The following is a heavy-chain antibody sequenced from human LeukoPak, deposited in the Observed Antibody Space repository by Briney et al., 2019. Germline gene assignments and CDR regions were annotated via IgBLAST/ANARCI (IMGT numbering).Heavy chain of an antibody. Sequence: SETLSLTCTVSGDSISSSWWAWIRQPPGKGLEWIGYIYYSGTPTSYNPSFRSRVTISIDTSRNQSSLKLSSVTAADTAVYYCARDSRGGGPDFDYWGLGTLITVSS. D-gene: IGHD3-16*01. CDR1: GDSISSSW. V-gene: IGHV4-59*01. J-gene: IGHJ4*02. CDR2: IYYSGTPT. CDR3: ARDSRGGGPDFDY.